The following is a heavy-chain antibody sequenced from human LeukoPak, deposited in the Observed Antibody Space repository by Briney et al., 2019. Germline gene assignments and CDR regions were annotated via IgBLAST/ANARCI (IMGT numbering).Heavy chain of an antibody. J-gene: IGHJ3*02. D-gene: IGHD1-26*01. CDR3: AREGDYTWSFLI. CDR1: GFTFSSHW. CDR2: INQDGSVK. V-gene: IGHV3-7*01. Sequence: GGSLRLSCAASGFTFSSHWMSWIRQAPGKGLEWVANINQDGSVKYYVDSVKGRFTISRDNAKNSLYLQINSLRAEDSAVYYCAREGDYTWSFLIWGQGTIVTVSS.